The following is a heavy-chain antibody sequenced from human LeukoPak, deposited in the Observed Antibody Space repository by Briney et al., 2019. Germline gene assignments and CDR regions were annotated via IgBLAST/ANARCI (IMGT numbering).Heavy chain of an antibody. Sequence: GGSLRLSCEGSGFTFSNYWMGWVRQAPGKGLQWVANIKTDGSEKYYVDSVKGRFTISRDNAKNSLYLQMNSLRAEDTAVYYCAREITHYYHFDYWGQGTLVTVSS. CDR3: AREITHYYHFDY. CDR1: GFTFSNYW. V-gene: IGHV3-7*01. CDR2: IKTDGSEK. D-gene: IGHD3-10*01. J-gene: IGHJ4*02.